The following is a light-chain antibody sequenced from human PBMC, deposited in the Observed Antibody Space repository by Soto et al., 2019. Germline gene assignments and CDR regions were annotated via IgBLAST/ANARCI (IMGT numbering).Light chain of an antibody. CDR2: GAS. J-gene: IGKJ1*01. V-gene: IGKV1-39*01. Sequence: DIQMTQSPSSLSASVGDRVTITCRASQSINNYLSWYQQKPGKAPNLLIFGASTLQSGVPSRFSGSGSGTEFTLTISSLQPDDFASYYCQQYNPYSPWTFGQGTKVDIK. CDR1: QSINNY. CDR3: QQYNPYSPWT.